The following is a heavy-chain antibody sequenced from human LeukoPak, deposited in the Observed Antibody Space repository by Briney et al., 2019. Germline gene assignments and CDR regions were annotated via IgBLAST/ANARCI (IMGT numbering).Heavy chain of an antibody. CDR3: ARPGVVSLAFDY. CDR2: ISSSSSYI. CDR1: GFTFSSYS. V-gene: IGHV3-21*01. J-gene: IGHJ4*02. D-gene: IGHD2-15*01. Sequence: GGSLRLSCAASGFTFSSYSMNWVRQAPGKGLEWVSSISSSSSYIYYADAVKGRFTISRENAKNSLYLKMNSLRAEDTAVYYCARPGVVSLAFDYWGQGTLVTVSS.